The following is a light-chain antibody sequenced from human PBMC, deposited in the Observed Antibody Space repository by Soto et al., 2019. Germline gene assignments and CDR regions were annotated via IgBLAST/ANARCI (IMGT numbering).Light chain of an antibody. Sequence: EIVMTQSPATLSVSPGARATLSCRASQTVSSNLAWYQQKPGQAPRLIIYGESTRATGIPATYNGSRSRTEFPLTISSVQSEYFAVYCVQPHNCWPRRFGQGTNVEIK. V-gene: IGKV3-15*01. CDR1: QTVSSN. J-gene: IGKJ1*01. CDR2: GES. CDR3: QPHNCWPRR.